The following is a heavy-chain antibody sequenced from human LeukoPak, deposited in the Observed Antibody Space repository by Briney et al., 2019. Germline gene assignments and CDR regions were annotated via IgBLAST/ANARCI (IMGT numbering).Heavy chain of an antibody. Sequence: GGSLRLSCAASGFTFSSYAMSWVRQAPGKGLEWVASIKEDGSDKYYVESVKGRFTISRENARNSLYLQMNSLRAEDTAVYYCARVLWFGGIYYFDYWGQGTLVTVSS. D-gene: IGHD3-10*01. J-gene: IGHJ4*02. CDR3: ARVLWFGGIYYFDY. CDR2: IKEDGSDK. CDR1: GFTFSSYA. V-gene: IGHV3-7*04.